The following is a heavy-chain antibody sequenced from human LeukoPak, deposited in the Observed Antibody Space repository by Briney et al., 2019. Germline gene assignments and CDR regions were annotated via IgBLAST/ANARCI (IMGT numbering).Heavy chain of an antibody. CDR1: GFTFSSYE. J-gene: IGHJ4*02. D-gene: IGHD2-8*01. CDR3: VKRPSESCSNGGCYFDS. V-gene: IGHV3-48*03. Sequence: GGSLRLSCAASGFTFSSYEMNWVRQAPGKGLEWVSYISSSGSTIYYADSLKGRFTISRDNSKNTLFLQMNSLRAEDTAAYYCVKRPSESCSNGGCYFDSWGQGTLVSVSS. CDR2: ISSSGSTI.